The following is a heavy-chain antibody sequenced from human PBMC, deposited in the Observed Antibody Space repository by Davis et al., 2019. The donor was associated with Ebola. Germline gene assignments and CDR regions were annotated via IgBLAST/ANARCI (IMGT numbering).Heavy chain of an antibody. CDR2: IYYSGST. Sequence: MPSETLSLTCTVSGGSITNNYWTWIRQPPGKGLEWIGYIYYSGSTNYNPSLKSRVTISVDTSKNQFSLKLSSVTAADTAVYYCARLSHFDWLFGAFDIWGQGTMVTVSS. CDR3: ARLSHFDWLFGAFDI. D-gene: IGHD3-9*01. CDR1: GGSITNNY. V-gene: IGHV4-59*08. J-gene: IGHJ3*02.